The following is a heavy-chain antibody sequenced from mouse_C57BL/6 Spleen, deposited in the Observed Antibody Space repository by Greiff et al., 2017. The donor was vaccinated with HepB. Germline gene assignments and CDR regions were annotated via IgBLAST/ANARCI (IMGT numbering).Heavy chain of an antibody. V-gene: IGHV5-6*01. D-gene: IGHD1-1*01. CDR1: GFTFSSYG. J-gene: IGHJ4*01. CDR3: ARLLYYYGSRGYAMDY. Sequence: EVMLVESGGDLVKPGGSLKLSCAASGFTFSSYGMSWVRQTPDKRLEWVATISSGGSYTYYPDSVKGRCTISRDNAKNTLYLQMSSLKSEDTAMYYCARLLYYYGSRGYAMDYWGQGTSVTVSS. CDR2: ISSGGSYT.